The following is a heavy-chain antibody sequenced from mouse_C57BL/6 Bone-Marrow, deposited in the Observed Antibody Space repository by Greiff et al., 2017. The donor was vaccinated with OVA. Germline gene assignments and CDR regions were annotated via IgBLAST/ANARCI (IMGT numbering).Heavy chain of an antibody. CDR2: IYPGSGST. Sequence: VQLQHPGAELVKPGASVKMSCKASGYTFTSYWITWVKQRPGQGLEWIGDIYPGSGSTNYNEKFKSKATLTVDTSSSTAYMQLSSLTSEDSAVYYCARTDYDVGGYAMDYWGQGTSVTVSS. D-gene: IGHD2-4*01. J-gene: IGHJ4*01. CDR1: GYTFTSYW. CDR3: ARTDYDVGGYAMDY. V-gene: IGHV1-55*01.